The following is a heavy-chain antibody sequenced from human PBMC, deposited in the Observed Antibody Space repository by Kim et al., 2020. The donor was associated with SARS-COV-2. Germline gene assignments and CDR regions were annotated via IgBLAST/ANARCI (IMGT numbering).Heavy chain of an antibody. D-gene: IGHD4-17*01. J-gene: IGHJ3*02. CDR3: ARGTTSPGKAFDI. CDR1: GGSISYYY. Sequence: SETLSLTCTVSGGSISYYYWSWIRQPPGKGLEWIGYIYYSGSTSYNPSLKTRGTISEDTSKNQFSLKHSSVTAADTAVYYCARGTTSPGKAFDIWGQGTIVTVSA. V-gene: IGHV4-59*13. CDR2: IYYSGST.